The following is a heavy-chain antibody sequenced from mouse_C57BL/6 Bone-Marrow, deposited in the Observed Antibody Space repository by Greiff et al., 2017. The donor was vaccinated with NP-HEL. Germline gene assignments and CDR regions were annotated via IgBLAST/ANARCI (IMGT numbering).Heavy chain of an antibody. V-gene: IGHV1-81*01. J-gene: IGHJ2*01. D-gene: IGHD3-1*01. CDR1: GYTFTSYG. CDR2: IYPRSGNT. Sequence: VQLQESGAELARPGASVKLSCKASGYTFTSYGISWVKQRTGQGLEWIGEIYPRSGNTYYNEKFKGKATLTADKSSSTAYMELRSLASEDSAVYFCAEGPGPYYFDDWGPGTTLTVSS. CDR3: AEGPGPYYFDD.